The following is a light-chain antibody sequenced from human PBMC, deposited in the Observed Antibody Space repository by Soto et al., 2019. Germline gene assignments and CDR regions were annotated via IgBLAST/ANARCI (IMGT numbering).Light chain of an antibody. Sequence: QSVLTQPASVSGSPGQSITISCTGTSSDVGDYNYVSWYQQHPGKAPKLMIYHVSNRPSGVSNRFSGSKSGNTASLTISGLQAEDAADYYCSSYTISSTLGFGTGTKVTVL. CDR2: HVS. CDR1: SSDVGDYNY. CDR3: SSYTISSTLG. J-gene: IGLJ1*01. V-gene: IGLV2-14*01.